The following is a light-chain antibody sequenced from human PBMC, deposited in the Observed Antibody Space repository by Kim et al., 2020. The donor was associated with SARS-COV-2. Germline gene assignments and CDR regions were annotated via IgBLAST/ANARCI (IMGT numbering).Light chain of an antibody. V-gene: IGKV3-11*01. J-gene: IGKJ2*01. CDR3: QQRSNWPMYT. CDR2: GAS. CDR1: RSVATY. Sequence: EIVLTQSPATMSLSPGEGATLSCRASRSVATYLAWYQQKPGQAPRLLIYGASTRATGIPARFSGSGSGTDFTLTISSLKPEDFAVYYCQQRSNWPMYTFGQGTKLEI.